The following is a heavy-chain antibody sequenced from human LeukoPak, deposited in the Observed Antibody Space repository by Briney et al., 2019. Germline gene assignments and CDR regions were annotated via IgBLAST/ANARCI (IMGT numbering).Heavy chain of an antibody. CDR3: ARVDTAMVTREYYFDY. Sequence: GGSLRLSCAASGFTVSSNYMSWVRQAPAKGLEWVSVIYSGGSTYYADSVKGRFTISRDNSKNTLYLQMNSLRAEDTAVYYCARVDTAMVTREYYFDYWGQGTLVTVSS. CDR1: GFTVSSNY. V-gene: IGHV3-66*02. J-gene: IGHJ4*02. CDR2: IYSGGST. D-gene: IGHD5-18*01.